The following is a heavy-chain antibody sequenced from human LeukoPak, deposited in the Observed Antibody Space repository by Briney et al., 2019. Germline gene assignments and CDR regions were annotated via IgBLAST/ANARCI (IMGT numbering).Heavy chain of an antibody. Sequence: TGGSLRLSCAVSGFTFSSYWMHWVRQAPGKGLVWVSRIDRDGSRINYADSMKGRFTISRDNGKNTLFLQMNSLRAEDAAVYYCVRGNDYGGPHYWGQGTLVTVSS. D-gene: IGHD4-23*01. V-gene: IGHV3-74*01. CDR2: IDRDGSRI. CDR1: GFTFSSYW. CDR3: VRGNDYGGPHY. J-gene: IGHJ4*02.